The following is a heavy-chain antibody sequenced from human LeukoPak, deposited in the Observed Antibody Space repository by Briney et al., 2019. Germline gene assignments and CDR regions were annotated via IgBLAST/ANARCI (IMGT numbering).Heavy chain of an antibody. J-gene: IGHJ6*02. Sequence: GGSLRLSCAASGFTFSAYWMSWVRQVPRKGLEWVANIKQDGSEKYYVDSVKGRFTISRDNAKNSLYLQMNSLRAEDTAVYYCARDLDDFWSGYLRRYYGMDVWGQGTTVTVSS. CDR1: GFTFSAYW. V-gene: IGHV3-7*01. CDR2: IKQDGSEK. D-gene: IGHD3-3*01. CDR3: ARDLDDFWSGYLRRYYGMDV.